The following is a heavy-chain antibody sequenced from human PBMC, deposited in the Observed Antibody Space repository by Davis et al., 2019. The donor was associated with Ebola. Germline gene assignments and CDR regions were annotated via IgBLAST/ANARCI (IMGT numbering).Heavy chain of an antibody. J-gene: IGHJ5*02. D-gene: IGHD3-10*01. CDR3: ARGTITIVQGWDSWFDP. V-gene: IGHV1-2*02. CDR2: INPNSGGT. CDR1: GYTFTGYY. Sequence: ASVKVSCKASGYTFTGYYIHWVRQAPGQGLEWMGWINPNSGGTNYAQKFQGRVTMTADTSTSTAYMELSRLRSGDTAIYYCARGTITIVQGWDSWFDPWGQGTLVSVSS.